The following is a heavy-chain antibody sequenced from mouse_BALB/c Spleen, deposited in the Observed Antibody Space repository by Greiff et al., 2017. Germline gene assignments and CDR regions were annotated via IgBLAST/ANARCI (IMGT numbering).Heavy chain of an antibody. Sequence: EVKLVESGGGLVQPKGSLKLSCAASGFTFNTYAMNWVRQAPGKGLEWVARIRSKSNNYATYYADSVKDRFTISRDDSQSMLYLQMNNLKTEDTAMYYCVRQIYYYGSSYMDYWGQGTSVTVSS. V-gene: IGHV10-1*02. CDR1: GFTFNTYA. D-gene: IGHD1-1*01. CDR2: IRSKSNNYAT. CDR3: VRQIYYYGSSYMDY. J-gene: IGHJ4*01.